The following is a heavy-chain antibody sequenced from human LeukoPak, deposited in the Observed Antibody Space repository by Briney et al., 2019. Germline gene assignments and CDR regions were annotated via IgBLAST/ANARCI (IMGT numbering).Heavy chain of an antibody. CDR1: GYTLTELS. Sequence: ASVKVSCKVSGYTLTELSMHWVRQAPGKGLEWMGGFDPEDGETIYAQKLQGRVTMTTDTSTSTAYMELRSLRSDDTAVYYCARDPPRIVVVVAATNYYGMDVWGQGTTVTVSS. CDR3: ARDPPRIVVVVAATNYYGMDV. J-gene: IGHJ6*02. CDR2: FDPEDGET. D-gene: IGHD2-15*01. V-gene: IGHV1-24*01.